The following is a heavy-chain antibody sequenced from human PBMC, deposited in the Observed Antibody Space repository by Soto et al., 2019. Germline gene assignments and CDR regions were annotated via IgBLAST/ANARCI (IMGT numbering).Heavy chain of an antibody. CDR2: IIPIFGTA. D-gene: IGHD3-3*01. Sequence: GASVKVSCKASGGTFSSYAISWVRQAPGQGLEWMGGIIPIFGTANYAQKFQGRVTITADESTSTAYMELSSLRSEDTAVYYCARDKYLEYYDFWSGPEDYYYGMDVWGQGTTVTVSS. CDR1: GGTFSSYA. V-gene: IGHV1-69*13. CDR3: ARDKYLEYYDFWSGPEDYYYGMDV. J-gene: IGHJ6*02.